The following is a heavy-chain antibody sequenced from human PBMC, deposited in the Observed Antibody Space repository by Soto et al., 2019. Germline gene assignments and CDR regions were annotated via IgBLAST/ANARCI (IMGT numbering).Heavy chain of an antibody. Sequence: QVQLVQSGAEVKKPGASVKVSCKASGYTFNSYGISWVRQAPGQGLEWMGWISANNGNTNYAQKLPGRGNMTTETATRTAYMELRSLRSDDTAVYYCASDRRTYALDYWGQGTLVTVSS. CDR2: ISANNGNT. J-gene: IGHJ4*02. CDR1: GYTFNSYG. V-gene: IGHV1-18*01. CDR3: ASDRRTYALDY. D-gene: IGHD4-17*01.